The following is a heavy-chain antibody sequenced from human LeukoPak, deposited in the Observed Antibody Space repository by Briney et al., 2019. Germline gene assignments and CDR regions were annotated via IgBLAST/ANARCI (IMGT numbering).Heavy chain of an antibody. V-gene: IGHV1-69*05. Sequence: RASVKVSCKASGGTFSSYAISWVRQAPGQGLEWMGGIIPIFGTANYAQKFQGRVTMTRDTSTNTAYMELSSLRLEDTAVYYCARDNYPYGLDVWGQGTTVTVSS. CDR3: ARDNYPYGLDV. J-gene: IGHJ6*02. CDR1: GGTFSSYA. D-gene: IGHD1-1*01. CDR2: IIPIFGTA.